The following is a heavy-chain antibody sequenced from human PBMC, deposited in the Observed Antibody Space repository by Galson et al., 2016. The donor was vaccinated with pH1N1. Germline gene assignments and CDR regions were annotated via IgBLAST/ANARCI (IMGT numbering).Heavy chain of an antibody. D-gene: IGHD3-22*01. Sequence: SVKVSCKASGGTFGSYGINWMRQAPGQGLEWMGRIIPILGTTNYAQKFQGKITITADESTSTAYMELSSLRSEDTALYYCAREDYYDVDLNDCDFDLWGPGTLVTVSS. V-gene: IGHV1-69*13. J-gene: IGHJ2*01. CDR3: AREDYYDVDLNDCDFDL. CDR2: IIPILGTT. CDR1: GGTFGSYG.